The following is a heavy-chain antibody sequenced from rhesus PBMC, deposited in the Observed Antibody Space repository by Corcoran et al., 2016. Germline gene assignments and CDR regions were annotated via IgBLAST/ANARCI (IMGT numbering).Heavy chain of an antibody. CDR3: ARHYSNYYGSDYLDY. CDR1: GGSISGGYS. V-gene: IGHV4S7*01. J-gene: IGHJ4*01. CDR2: IYGNSAST. D-gene: IGHD3-28*01. Sequence: QVQLQESGPGLVKPSETLSLTCAFSGGSISGGYSWGWIRQHPGTGLEWIGNIYGNSASTNYNPSLKSRVTISIDTSKNQFSLKLSSVTAADTAVYYCARHYSNYYGSDYLDYWGQGVLVTVSS.